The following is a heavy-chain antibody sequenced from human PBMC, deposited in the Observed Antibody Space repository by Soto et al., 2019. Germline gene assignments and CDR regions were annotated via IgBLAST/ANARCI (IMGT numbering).Heavy chain of an antibody. J-gene: IGHJ6*02. CDR3: ARDGNGSGWYTRDYYYYGMDV. CDR1: GYTFTSYG. CDR2: ISAYNGNT. D-gene: IGHD6-19*01. V-gene: IGHV1-18*01. Sequence: ASVKVSCKASGYTFTSYGISWVRQAPGQGLEWMGWISAYNGNTNYAQKLQGRVTMTTDTSTSTAYMELRSLSSDDTAVYYCARDGNGSGWYTRDYYYYGMDVWGQGTTVTVSS.